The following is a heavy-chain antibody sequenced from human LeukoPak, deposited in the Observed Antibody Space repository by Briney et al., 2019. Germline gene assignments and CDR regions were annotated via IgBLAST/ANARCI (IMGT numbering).Heavy chain of an antibody. CDR2: INPSGGST. CDR3: ARGRRDGYNTPYFDY. J-gene: IGHJ4*02. CDR1: GYTFTSYY. Sequence: ASVKVSCKASGYTFTSYYMHWVRQAPGQGLEWMGIINPSGGSTSYAQKFQGRVTMTRDTSTSTVYMGLSSLRSEDTAVYYCARGRRDGYNTPYFDYWGQGTLVTVSS. D-gene: IGHD5-24*01. V-gene: IGHV1-46*01.